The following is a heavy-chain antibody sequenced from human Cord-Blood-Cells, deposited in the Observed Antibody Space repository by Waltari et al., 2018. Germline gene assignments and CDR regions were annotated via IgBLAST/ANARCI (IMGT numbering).Heavy chain of an antibody. CDR2: LDPEDGET. V-gene: IGHV1-24*01. J-gene: IGHJ3*02. CDR3: ATPSRVSRGMDDAFDI. CDR1: GYTLTELS. D-gene: IGHD6-13*01. Sequence: QVQLVQSGAEVKKPGASVKVSCKVSGYTLTELSMHWVRQAPGKGLEWMGGLDPEDGETIYAQKFQGRVTMTEDTSTDTAYMELSSLRSEDTAVYYCATPSRVSRGMDDAFDIWGQGTMVTVSS.